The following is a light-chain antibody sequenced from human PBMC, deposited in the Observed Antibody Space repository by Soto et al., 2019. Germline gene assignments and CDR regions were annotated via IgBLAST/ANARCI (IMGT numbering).Light chain of an antibody. Sequence: IVLTQSPGTLSLSPGETATLSCRASQTVSSTYLAWYQQKPGQPPRLLIYDSSTRATGFPDRFSGSGSGTDFTLTINRLEPEDFAVYYCQQYGTSPRTFGQGTKVDIK. CDR2: DSS. CDR1: QTVSSTY. CDR3: QQYGTSPRT. J-gene: IGKJ1*01. V-gene: IGKV3-20*01.